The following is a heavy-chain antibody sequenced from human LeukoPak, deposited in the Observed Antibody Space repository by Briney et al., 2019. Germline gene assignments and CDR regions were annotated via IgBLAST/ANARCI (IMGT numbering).Heavy chain of an antibody. J-gene: IGHJ4*02. CDR2: ISSSSSYI. CDR1: GFTFSSYS. D-gene: IGHD2-2*01. CDR3: ARDHGDEVVPAASPLDY. V-gene: IGHV3-21*01. Sequence: GGSLRLSCAASGFTFSSYSMNWVRQATGKGLEWVSSISSSSSYIYYADSVKGRFTISRDNAKNSLYLQMNSLRAEDTAVYYCARDHGDEVVPAASPLDYWGQGTLVTVSS.